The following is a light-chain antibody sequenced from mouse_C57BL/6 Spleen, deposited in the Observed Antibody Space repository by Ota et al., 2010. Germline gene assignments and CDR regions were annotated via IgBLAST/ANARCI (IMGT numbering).Light chain of an antibody. CDR3: QQSKEVPLT. CDR1: ESVKQWKSKNY. CDR2: AAS. Sequence: IVMTQSPSSLSVSAGEKGHYELQVQSESVKQWKSKNYLAWYQQKPGQPPKLLIYAASNQGSGVPARFSGSGSGTDFSLNIHPMEEDDTAMYFCQQSKEVPLTFGAGTKLELK. J-gene: IGKJ5*01. V-gene: IGKV3-2*01.